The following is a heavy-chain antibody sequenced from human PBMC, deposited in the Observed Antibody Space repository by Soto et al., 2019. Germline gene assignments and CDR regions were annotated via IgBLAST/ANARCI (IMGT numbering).Heavy chain of an antibody. CDR3: ARGFTDHYYYYGMDV. J-gene: IGHJ6*02. D-gene: IGHD3-16*01. CDR2: INHSGST. V-gene: IGHV4-34*01. Sequence: PSETLSLTCAVYGGSFSGYYWSWIRQPPGKGLEWIGEINHSGSTNYNPSLKSRVTISVDTSKNQFSLKLSSVTAADTAVYYCARGFTDHYYYYGMDVWGQGTTVTVS. CDR1: GGSFSGYY.